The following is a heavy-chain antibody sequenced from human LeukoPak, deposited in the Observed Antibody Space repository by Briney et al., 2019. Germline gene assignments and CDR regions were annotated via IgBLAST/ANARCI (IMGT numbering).Heavy chain of an antibody. CDR1: GGSISSGGYY. V-gene: IGHV4-30-2*01. J-gene: IGHJ4*02. CDR2: IYHSGST. Sequence: SETLSLTCTGSGGSISSGGYYWSWIRQPPGKGLEWIGYIYHSGSTYYNPSLKSRVTISVDRSKNQFSLKLSSVTAADTAVYYCARSGRRTMIVVVNRYYFDYWGQGTLVTVSS. CDR3: ARSGRRTMIVVVNRYYFDY. D-gene: IGHD3-22*01.